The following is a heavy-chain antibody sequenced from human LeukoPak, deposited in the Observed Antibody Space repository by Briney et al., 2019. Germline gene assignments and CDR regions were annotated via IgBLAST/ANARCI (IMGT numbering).Heavy chain of an antibody. CDR2: ISSSSSYI. CDR3: ASPAAWSGYYTYYFDY. CDR1: GFTFSSYS. Sequence: GGSLRLSCAASGFTFSSYSMNWVRQAPGKGLEWVSSISSSSSYIYYADSVKGRFTISRDNAKNSLYLQMNSLRAEDTAVYYCASPAAWSGYYTYYFDYWGQGTLVTVSS. V-gene: IGHV3-21*01. D-gene: IGHD3-3*01. J-gene: IGHJ4*02.